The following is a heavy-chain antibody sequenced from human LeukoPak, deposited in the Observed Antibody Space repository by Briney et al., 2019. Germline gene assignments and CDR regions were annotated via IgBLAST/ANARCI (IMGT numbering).Heavy chain of an antibody. J-gene: IGHJ6*03. V-gene: IGHV3-7*01. D-gene: IGHD3-10*01. CDR1: GFTFSSYW. CDR3: ARERGLAAPHYYYYYYMDV. CDR2: IKQDGSEK. Sequence: PGGSLRLSCAASGFTFSSYWMSWVRQAPGKGLEWVANIKQDGSEKYYVDSVKGRFTISRDNAKNSLYLQMNSLRAEDTAVYYCARERGLAAPHYYYYYYMDVWGKGTTVTVSS.